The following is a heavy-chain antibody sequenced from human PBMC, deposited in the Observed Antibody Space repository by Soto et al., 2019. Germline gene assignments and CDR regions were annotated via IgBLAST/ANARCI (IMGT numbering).Heavy chain of an antibody. CDR1: GGSISSDY. CDR3: EIGMMRDGSNSVHSDVAI. CDR2: IYSRGNT. V-gene: IGHV4-59*01. D-gene: IGHD1-1*01. Sequence: SKPLDITCTVSGGSISSDYWSWVRQSPGKGLEWIGYIYSRGNTNYNPSLKSRVTISVDTSKTHFSLNLSSVTAADTAVCYCEIGMMRDGSNSVHSDVAICGQGRMV. J-gene: IGHJ3*02.